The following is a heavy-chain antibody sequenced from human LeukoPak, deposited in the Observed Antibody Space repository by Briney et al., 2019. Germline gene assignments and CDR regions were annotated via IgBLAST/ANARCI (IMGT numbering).Heavy chain of an antibody. CDR3: ARERSSSGGHNWFDP. CDR2: IYYTGVT. CDR1: GGYIITSGHY. V-gene: IGHV4-39*07. J-gene: IGHJ5*02. D-gene: IGHD4-23*01. Sequence: SETLSLTCTVSGGYIITSGHYWGWIRQPPGKGPEWIGSIYYTGVTSTNPFFRSRMSISVDTSKNQFSLNLTSVTAADAAVYYCARERSSSGGHNWFDPWGQGTLVTVSS.